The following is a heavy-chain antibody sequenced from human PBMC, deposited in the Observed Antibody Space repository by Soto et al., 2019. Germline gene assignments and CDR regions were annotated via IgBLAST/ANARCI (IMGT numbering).Heavy chain of an antibody. J-gene: IGHJ5*02. CDR3: AREIRSIVVVISNWFDP. Sequence: PSETLSLTCTVSGGSISNNDCFWSWIRQPPGKGLEWIGHIYYSGSTYYNPSLKSRVTISVDTSKNQFSLKLSSVTAADTAVYYCAREIRSIVVVISNWFDPWGQGTLVTVSS. D-gene: IGHD3-22*01. CDR2: IYYSGST. V-gene: IGHV4-30-4*01. CDR1: GGSISNNDCF.